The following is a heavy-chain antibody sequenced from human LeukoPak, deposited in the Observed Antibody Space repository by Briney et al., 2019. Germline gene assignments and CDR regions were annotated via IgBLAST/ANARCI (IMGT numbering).Heavy chain of an antibody. J-gene: IGHJ4*02. D-gene: IGHD6-13*01. CDR2: INPSGGST. CDR1: GYTFTSYY. Sequence: SVKVSCKASGYTFTSYYMHWVRQAPGQGLEWMGIINPSGGSTSYAQKFQGRVTMTRDTSTSTVYMELSSLRSEDTSVYYCARDLGSSWYEVGYYFDYWGQGTLVTVSS. CDR3: ARDLGSSWYEVGYYFDY. V-gene: IGHV1-46*01.